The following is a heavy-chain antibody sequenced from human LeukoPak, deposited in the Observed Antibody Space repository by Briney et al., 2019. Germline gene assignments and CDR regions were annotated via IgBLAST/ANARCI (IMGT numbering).Heavy chain of an antibody. D-gene: IGHD3-10*01. J-gene: IGHJ4*02. CDR3: ARRVRYYYGSGSYYEYYFDY. CDR2: ISAYNGNT. Sequence: GASVKVSCKASGYTFTSYGISWVRQAPGQGLEWMGWISAYNGNTNYAQELQGRVTMTTDTSTSTAYMELRSLRSDDTAVYYCARRVRYYYGSGSYYEYYFDYWGQGTLVTVSS. V-gene: IGHV1-18*01. CDR1: GYTFTSYG.